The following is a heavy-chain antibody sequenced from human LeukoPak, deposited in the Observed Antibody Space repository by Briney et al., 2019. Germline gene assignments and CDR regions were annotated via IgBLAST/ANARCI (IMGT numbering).Heavy chain of an antibody. D-gene: IGHD5-12*01. CDR1: GYTFTGYY. CDR3: ARESGYSGYDGWFDP. J-gene: IGHJ5*02. CDR2: INPNSGGT. V-gene: IGHV1-2*06. Sequence: ASVKVSCKASGYTFTGYYMHWVRQAPGQGLEWMGRINPNSGGTNYEQKFQGRVTMTRDTSISTAYMELSRLRSDDTAVYYCARESGYSGYDGWFDPWGQGTLVTVSS.